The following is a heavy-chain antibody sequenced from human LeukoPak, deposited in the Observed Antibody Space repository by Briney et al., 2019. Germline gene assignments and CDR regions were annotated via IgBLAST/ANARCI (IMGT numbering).Heavy chain of an antibody. CDR2: MNPNSGNT. V-gene: IGHV1-8*01. CDR1: GYTFTSYD. J-gene: IGHJ6*03. D-gene: IGHD2-2*01. Sequence: GASVKVSCKASGYTFTSYDINWVRQATGQGLEWMGWMNPNSGNTGYAQKFQGRVTMTRNTSISTAYMELSSLRSEDTAVYYCARASVPAATRPYYYYYMDVWGKGTTVTVSS. CDR3: ARASVPAATRPYYYYYMDV.